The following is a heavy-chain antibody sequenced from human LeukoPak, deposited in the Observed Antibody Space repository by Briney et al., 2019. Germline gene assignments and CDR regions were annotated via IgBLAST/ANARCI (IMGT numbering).Heavy chain of an antibody. Sequence: ASVKASCKASGYTFTSYGISWVRQAPGQGLEWMGWISAYNGNTNYAQKLQGRVTMTTDTSTSTAYMELRSLRSDDTAVYYCARSFGYSYGYTPKYYFDYWGQGTLVTVSS. CDR3: ARSFGYSYGYTPKYYFDY. CDR2: ISAYNGNT. J-gene: IGHJ4*02. D-gene: IGHD5-18*01. V-gene: IGHV1-18*01. CDR1: GYTFTSYG.